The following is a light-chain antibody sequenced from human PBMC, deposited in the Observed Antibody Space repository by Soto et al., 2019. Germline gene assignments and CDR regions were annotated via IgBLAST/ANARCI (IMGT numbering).Light chain of an antibody. CDR2: KAS. V-gene: IGKV1-5*03. CDR1: QSISSW. Sequence: DIQMTQSPSTLSASVGDRVTITCRASQSISSWLAWYQQKPGTAPNLLIYKASTLHGGLPSRFSGSVSGTEFTLTICSLEPDDFTSYYWQKYTDNWTFGQGTKVEIK. CDR3: QKYTDNWT. J-gene: IGKJ1*01.